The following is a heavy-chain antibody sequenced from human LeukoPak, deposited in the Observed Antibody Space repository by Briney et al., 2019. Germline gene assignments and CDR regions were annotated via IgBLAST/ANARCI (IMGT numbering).Heavy chain of an antibody. J-gene: IGHJ4*02. Sequence: GGSLRLSCAASGFTFSRSWMSWVRQPPGKGLEWVANINPDGSTKYHMDSVKGRFTISRDNAKDSLYLEMSRLRDDDTAMYYCATGASGSWDFGGQGTLVTVSS. CDR1: GFTFSRSW. CDR2: INPDGSTK. V-gene: IGHV3-7*03. CDR3: ATGASGSWDF. D-gene: IGHD6-13*01.